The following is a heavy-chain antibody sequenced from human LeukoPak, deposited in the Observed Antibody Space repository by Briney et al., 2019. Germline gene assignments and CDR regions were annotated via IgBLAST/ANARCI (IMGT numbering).Heavy chain of an antibody. V-gene: IGHV3-23*01. Sequence: GGSLRLSCAASGFTFSSYAMSWVRQAPGKGLEWVSAISGSGGSTYYADSVKGRFTISRDNSKNTLYLQMNSLRAEDTAVYYCAKDQGVDYGDYGAHFDHWGQGTLVTVSS. CDR3: AKDQGVDYGDYGAHFDH. J-gene: IGHJ4*02. D-gene: IGHD4-17*01. CDR2: ISGSGGST. CDR1: GFTFSSYA.